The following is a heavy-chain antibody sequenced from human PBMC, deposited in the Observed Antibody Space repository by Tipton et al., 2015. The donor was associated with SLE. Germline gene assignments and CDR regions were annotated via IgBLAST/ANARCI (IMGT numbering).Heavy chain of an antibody. CDR2: INHSGST. D-gene: IGHD6-6*01. J-gene: IGHJ3*02. V-gene: IGHV4-4*02. CDR1: GGSISSSNW. Sequence: TVSLTCAVSGGSISSSNWWSWVRQPPGKGLEWIGEINHSGSTNYNPSLKSRVTISVDTSKNQFSLKLSSVTAADTAVYYCARESSSSFCAFDIWGQGTMVTVSS. CDR3: ARESSSSFCAFDI.